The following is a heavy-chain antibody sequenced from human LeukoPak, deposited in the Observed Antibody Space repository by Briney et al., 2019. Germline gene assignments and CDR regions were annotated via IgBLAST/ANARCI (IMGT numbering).Heavy chain of an antibody. CDR1: GGSISSGGYS. J-gene: IGHJ4*02. V-gene: IGHV4-30-2*05. Sequence: SQTLSLTCAVSGGSISSGGYSWSWIRQPPGKGLEWLGYIYNTGNTYYNPSLKSRVTMSVDTSKNQFSLRLTSVTAADTAIYYCARGGGYAFVFWGQGTLVTVSS. CDR3: ARGGGYAFVF. D-gene: IGHD5-12*01. CDR2: IYNTGNT.